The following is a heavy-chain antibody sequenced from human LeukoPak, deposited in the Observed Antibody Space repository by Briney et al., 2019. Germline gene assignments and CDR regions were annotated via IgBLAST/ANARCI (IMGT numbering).Heavy chain of an antibody. CDR2: IYYSGST. V-gene: IGHV4-39*07. D-gene: IGHD3-9*01. CDR3: ARVNFDWLFHAYNWFDP. J-gene: IGHJ5*02. Sequence: SETLSLTCTVSGGSISSSSYYWGWIRQPPGKGLEWIGSIYYSGSTYYNPSLKSRVTISVDTSKNQFSLKLSSVTAADTAVYYCARVNFDWLFHAYNWFDPWGQGTLVTVSS. CDR1: GGSISSSSYY.